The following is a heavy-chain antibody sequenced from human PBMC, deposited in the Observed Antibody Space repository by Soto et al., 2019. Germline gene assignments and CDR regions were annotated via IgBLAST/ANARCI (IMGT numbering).Heavy chain of an antibody. Sequence: EVQLVESGGGLVQPGGSLRLSCAASGFTFSSYWMNWVRQAPGKGLEWVANIKQEGSEKYYADSVKGRFTISRENARNSLYLQWNILRAEDTAVYYCARDLTRAFDYWGQGTLVTVSS. CDR2: IKQEGSEK. CDR1: GFTFSSYW. J-gene: IGHJ4*02. D-gene: IGHD3-9*01. V-gene: IGHV3-7*01. CDR3: ARDLTRAFDY.